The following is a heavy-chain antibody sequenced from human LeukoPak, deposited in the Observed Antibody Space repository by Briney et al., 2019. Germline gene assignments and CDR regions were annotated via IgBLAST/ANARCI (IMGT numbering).Heavy chain of an antibody. CDR1: GLTFSNYA. V-gene: IGHV3-23*01. Sequence: GGSLRLSCAASGLTFSNYAMTWVRQAPGKGLEWVSSIIVSGSRTYYADSVKGRFTISRDNSKNTLYLQMNSLRAEDTAVYYCAKLPAAGGDYVYMDSWGQGTLVTVSS. D-gene: IGHD3-16*01. CDR2: IIVSGSRT. CDR3: AKLPAAGGDYVYMDS. J-gene: IGHJ4*02.